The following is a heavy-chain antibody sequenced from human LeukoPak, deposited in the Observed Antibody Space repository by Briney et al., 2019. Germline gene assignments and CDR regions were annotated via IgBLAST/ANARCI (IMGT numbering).Heavy chain of an antibody. CDR1: GDSISSYY. CDR2: IYYSGST. Sequence: SETLSLTCTVSGDSISSYYWSWIRQPPGKGLEWIGYIYYSGSTHYNPSLKSRVTISVDTSKNQFSLKLSSVTAADTAVYYCARASVSAAVLRYFDWSIQAAFDIWGQGTMVTVSS. J-gene: IGHJ3*02. V-gene: IGHV4-59*01. CDR3: ARASVSAAVLRYFDWSIQAAFDI. D-gene: IGHD3-9*01.